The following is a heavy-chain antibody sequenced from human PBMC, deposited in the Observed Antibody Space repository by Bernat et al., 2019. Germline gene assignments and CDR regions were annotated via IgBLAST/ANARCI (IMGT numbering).Heavy chain of an antibody. CDR1: GFTVSSNY. J-gene: IGHJ4*02. CDR3: AIDRTAVAGAYYFDY. Sequence: EVQLVESGGGLVQPGGSLRLSCAASGFTVSSNYMSWVRQAPGKGLEWVSVIYSGGSTYYADSVKGRFTISRDNSKNTLYLQMNSLKAEDTAVYYCAIDRTAVAGAYYFDYWGQGTLVTVSS. CDR2: IYSGGST. D-gene: IGHD6-19*01. V-gene: IGHV3-66*01.